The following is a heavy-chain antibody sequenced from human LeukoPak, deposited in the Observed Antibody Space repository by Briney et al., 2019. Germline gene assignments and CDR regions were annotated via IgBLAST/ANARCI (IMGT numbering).Heavy chain of an antibody. J-gene: IGHJ4*02. V-gene: IGHV4-59*06. CDR2: IYYSGNT. CDR3: ARALYDSSGYYYLLYFDY. CDR1: GGSISSYY. D-gene: IGHD3-22*01. Sequence: SETLSLTCPVSGGSISSYYWSWIRQHPGKGLEWIGYIYYSGNTYYNPSFESRVTISVDASKNQFSLKLSSVTAADTAVYYCARALYDSSGYYYLLYFDYWGQGTLVTVSS.